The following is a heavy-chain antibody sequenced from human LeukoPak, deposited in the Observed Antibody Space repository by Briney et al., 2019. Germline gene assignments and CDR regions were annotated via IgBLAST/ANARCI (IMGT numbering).Heavy chain of an antibody. Sequence: PGGSLRLSCVASGFTFSSYNMNWVRQAPGKGLEWVSSISSSSSYIYFADSVKGRFTVSRGNAKNSLNLQMNSLRAEDTAVYYCARADSSGYYLVGGFDIWGQGTMVTVSS. CDR2: ISSSSSYI. D-gene: IGHD3-22*01. V-gene: IGHV3-21*01. J-gene: IGHJ3*02. CDR1: GFTFSSYN. CDR3: ARADSSGYYLVGGFDI.